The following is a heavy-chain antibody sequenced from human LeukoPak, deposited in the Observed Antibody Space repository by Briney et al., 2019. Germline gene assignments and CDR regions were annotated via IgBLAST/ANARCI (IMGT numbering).Heavy chain of an antibody. J-gene: IGHJ4*02. D-gene: IGHD3-22*01. CDR3: AGRPGGTYYYDSSGYKDY. V-gene: IGHV4-59*06. CDR1: GGSISSYY. CDR2: IYYSGST. Sequence: SETLSLTCTVSGGSISSYYWSWIRQPPGKGLEWIGYIYYSGSTYYNPSLKSRVTISVDTSKNQFSLKLSSVTAADTAVYYCAGRPGGTYYYDSSGYKDYWGQGTLVTVSS.